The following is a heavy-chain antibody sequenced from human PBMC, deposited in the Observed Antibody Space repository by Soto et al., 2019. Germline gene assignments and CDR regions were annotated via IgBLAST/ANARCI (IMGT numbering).Heavy chain of an antibody. CDR3: AREASAVISLDY. J-gene: IGHJ4*02. Sequence: ASVKVSFKASGYTFTGYSMHWVRQAPGQGLEWVGWFNPNSGDTIYAQKFQGRVTLTRDTSIGTAYMELYSLTSDDTAVYYCAREASAVISLDYWGQGTLVTVSS. V-gene: IGHV1-2*02. CDR2: FNPNSGDT. D-gene: IGHD6-19*01. CDR1: GYTFTGYS.